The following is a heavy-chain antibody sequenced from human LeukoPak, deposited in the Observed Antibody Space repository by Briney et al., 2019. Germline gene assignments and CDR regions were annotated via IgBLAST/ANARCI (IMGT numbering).Heavy chain of an antibody. D-gene: IGHD3-10*01. CDR1: GFTFSSYA. CDR3: AKDSIYGSGSYEIDY. V-gene: IGHV3-23*01. CDR2: ISGSGGST. J-gene: IGHJ4*02. Sequence: PGGSLRLSCAASGFTFSSYAMSWVRQAPGKGLEWVSAISGSGGSTYYADSVKGRFTISRDNSKNTLYLQMNSLRAEDTAVYCCAKDSIYGSGSYEIDYWGQGTLVTVSS.